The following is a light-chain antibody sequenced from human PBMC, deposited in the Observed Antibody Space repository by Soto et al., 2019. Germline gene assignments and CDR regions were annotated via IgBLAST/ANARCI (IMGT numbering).Light chain of an antibody. J-gene: IGLJ2*01. CDR1: NIGNRG. CDR3: QVWDSSSDHVV. Sequence: SYELTQPPSVSVAPGQTATITCGGNNIGNRGVHWYQQKSGQAPVVVVYDDSDRPSGIPERFFGSNSGNTATLTITGVEAGDEADYYCQVWDSSSDHVVFGGGTKLTVL. CDR2: DDS. V-gene: IGLV3-21*02.